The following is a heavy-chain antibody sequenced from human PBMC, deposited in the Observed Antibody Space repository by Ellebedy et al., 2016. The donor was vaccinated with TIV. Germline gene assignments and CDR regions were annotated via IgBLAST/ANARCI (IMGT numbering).Heavy chain of an antibody. D-gene: IGHD5-12*01. Sequence: SVKVSXKASGGTFSSYAISWVRQAPGQGLEWMGGIIPIFGTANYAQKFQGRVTITADKSTSTAYMELSSLRSEDTAVYYCARDGDIGLYYYYGMDVWGQGTTVTVSS. CDR2: IIPIFGTA. J-gene: IGHJ6*02. V-gene: IGHV1-69*06. CDR3: ARDGDIGLYYYYGMDV. CDR1: GGTFSSYA.